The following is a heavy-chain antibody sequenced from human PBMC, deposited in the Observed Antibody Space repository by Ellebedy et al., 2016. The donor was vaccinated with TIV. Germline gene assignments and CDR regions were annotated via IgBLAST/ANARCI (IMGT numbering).Heavy chain of an antibody. D-gene: IGHD2-15*01. CDR3: ARDPHCVGGRCYSV. CDR2: IYSGGDR. J-gene: IGHJ4*02. V-gene: IGHV3-53*01. CDR1: GFTVNNYY. Sequence: PGGSLRLSCAASGFTVNNYYMRWFRQAPGKGLEWVSLIYSGGDRYYADPVKGRFTISGDNSNNTVYLQMNSLRVEGTAVYYCARDPHCVGGRCYSVWGQGTLVTVSS.